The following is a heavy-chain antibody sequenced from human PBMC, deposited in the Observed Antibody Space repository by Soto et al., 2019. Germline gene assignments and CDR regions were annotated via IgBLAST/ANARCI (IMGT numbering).Heavy chain of an antibody. CDR2: IYHSGSY. CDR3: ARARFLSGYSAYYYYGMDV. J-gene: IGHJ6*02. V-gene: IGHV4-30-2*01. Sequence: SETLSLTCAVSGGSISSGGYSWSWIRQPPGKGLVWIGYIYHSGSYYYNPSLKRRATIPVNRSKNQSSLKQSTVTAADTAVYYCARARFLSGYSAYYYYGMDVWGQGTTVTVSS. CDR1: GGSISSGGYS. D-gene: IGHD3-3*01.